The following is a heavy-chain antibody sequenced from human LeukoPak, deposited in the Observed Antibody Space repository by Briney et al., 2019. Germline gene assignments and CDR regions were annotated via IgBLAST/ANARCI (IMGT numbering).Heavy chain of an antibody. CDR3: ARDAPFGSGWYGDWFDP. J-gene: IGHJ3*01. D-gene: IGHD6-19*01. CDR2: IYTSGST. Sequence: SETLSLTCTVSGGSISSYYWSWIRQPAGKGLEWIGRIYTSGSTNYNPSLKGRVTMSVDTSKNQFSLKLSSVTAADTAVYYCARDAPFGSGWYGDWFDPWGQGTMVTVSS. V-gene: IGHV4-4*07. CDR1: GGSISSYY.